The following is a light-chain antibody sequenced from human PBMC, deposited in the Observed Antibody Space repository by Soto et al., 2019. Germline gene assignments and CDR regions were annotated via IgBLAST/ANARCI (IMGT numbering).Light chain of an antibody. V-gene: IGLV2-11*01. Sequence: QSVLTQPPSLSVSPGQSVTISCTGTRSDVGAYNYVSWYQQHPGKAPKLMICDVSQRPSGVPDRFSGSKSGNTASLTISGLQAEDEADYFCCSYAGGYTHYVFGNGTKVTVL. J-gene: IGLJ1*01. CDR1: RSDVGAYNY. CDR2: DVS. CDR3: CSYAGGYTHYV.